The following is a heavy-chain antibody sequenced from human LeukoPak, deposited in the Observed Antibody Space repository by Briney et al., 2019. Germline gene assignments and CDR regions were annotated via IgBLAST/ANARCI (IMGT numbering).Heavy chain of an antibody. Sequence: GGSLRLSCAASGFTFNSYAMSWVRQAPGKGLEWVSAIVGDTVTFYTDSVKGRFTISRDNSKNTLYLQMNGLRAEDTAIYYCAKGSAQWELYDYWGREPWSPSPQ. CDR2: IVGDTVT. CDR3: AKGSAQWELYDY. CDR1: GFTFNSYA. J-gene: IGHJ4*02. D-gene: IGHD4-23*01. V-gene: IGHV3-23*01.